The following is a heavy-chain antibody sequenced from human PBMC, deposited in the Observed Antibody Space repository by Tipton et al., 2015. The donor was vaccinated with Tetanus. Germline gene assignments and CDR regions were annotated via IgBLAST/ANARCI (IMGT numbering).Heavy chain of an antibody. CDR3: AIFYYDTGGFYPLWDY. J-gene: IGHJ4*02. CDR1: GGSISTTSYL. V-gene: IGHV4-39*02. D-gene: IGHD3-22*01. CDR2: IYSNGTA. Sequence: LRLSCTVSGGSISTTSYLWGWVRQPPEKGLQWIATIYSNGTAYYNSSVKSRGSISIDTSKNLCSLKLSSVTAADTAVYYCAIFYYDTGGFYPLWDYWGQGTLVTVSS.